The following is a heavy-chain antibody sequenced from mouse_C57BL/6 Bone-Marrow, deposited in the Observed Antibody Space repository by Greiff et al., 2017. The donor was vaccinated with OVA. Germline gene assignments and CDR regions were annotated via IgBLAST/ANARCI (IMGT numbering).Heavy chain of an antibody. D-gene: IGHD2-4*01. CDR2: ISDGGSYT. Sequence: EVNVVESGGGLVKPGGSLKLSCAASGFTFSSYAMSWVRQTPEKRLEWVATISDGGSYTYYPDNVKGRFTISRDNAKNNLYLQMSHLKSEDTAMYYCAKFYDYDKDWYFDVWGTGTTVTVSS. CDR1: GFTFSSYA. J-gene: IGHJ1*03. CDR3: AKFYDYDKDWYFDV. V-gene: IGHV5-4*03.